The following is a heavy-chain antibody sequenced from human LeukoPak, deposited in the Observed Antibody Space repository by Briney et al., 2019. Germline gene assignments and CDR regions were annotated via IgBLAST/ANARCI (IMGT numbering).Heavy chain of an antibody. CDR2: INPNTGVT. D-gene: IGHD2-15*01. CDR1: GYSFTDNY. CDR3: ARDLWY. Sequence: ASVKVSCKASGYSFTDNYIHWVRQAPGQGLEWMGRINPNTGVTNYAENFQGRVTMTRDTSISTACMELSRLRSDDTAMFYCARDLWYWGQGTLVTVSS. V-gene: IGHV1-2*06. J-gene: IGHJ4*02.